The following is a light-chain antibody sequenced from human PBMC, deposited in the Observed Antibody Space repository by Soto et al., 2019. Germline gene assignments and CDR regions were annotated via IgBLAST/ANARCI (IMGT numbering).Light chain of an antibody. CDR2: NTS. CDR1: QSINSK. J-gene: IGKJ4*01. CDR3: QQYHTWPLP. V-gene: IGKV3-15*01. Sequence: EIVLTQSPGTLSLSPGEGATVSWRVSQSINSKSVVWYQRRFGQAPRLLIYNTSSRATGIPARFSGSGSGTEFTLTLSPLQSEACALYYCQQYHTWPLPFGGGTKVDNK.